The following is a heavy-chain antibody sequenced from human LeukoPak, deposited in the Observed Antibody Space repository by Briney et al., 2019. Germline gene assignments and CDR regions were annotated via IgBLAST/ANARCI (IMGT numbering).Heavy chain of an antibody. J-gene: IGHJ4*02. CDR1: GGTFSSYA. V-gene: IGHV1-69*13. Sequence: GASVKVSCKASGGTFSSYAISWVRQAPGQGLEWMGGIIPIFGTANYAQKFQGRVTITADESTSTAYMELRSLTSDDTAVYYCASWAGSATLDYWGQGTLVTVSS. CDR2: IIPIFGTA. D-gene: IGHD2/OR15-2a*01. CDR3: ASWAGSATLDY.